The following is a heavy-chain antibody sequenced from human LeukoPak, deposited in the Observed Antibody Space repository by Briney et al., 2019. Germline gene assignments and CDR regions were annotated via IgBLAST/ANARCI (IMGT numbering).Heavy chain of an antibody. D-gene: IGHD3-22*01. Sequence: GGSLRLSCAASGFTFSSYSMNWVRRAPGKGLEWVSSISSSSSYIYYADSVKGRFTISRDNAKNSLYLQMNSLRAEDTAVYYCAREGYYDFAGYYYYGMDVWGQGTTVTVSS. J-gene: IGHJ6*02. CDR1: GFTFSSYS. CDR3: AREGYYDFAGYYYYGMDV. V-gene: IGHV3-21*01. CDR2: ISSSSSYI.